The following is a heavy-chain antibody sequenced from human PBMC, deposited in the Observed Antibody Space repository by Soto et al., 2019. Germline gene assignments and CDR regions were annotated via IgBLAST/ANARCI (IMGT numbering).Heavy chain of an antibody. CDR3: ARDRGGGIEPFEY. V-gene: IGHV4-59*01. D-gene: IGHD6-13*01. CDR2: IYYSGST. J-gene: IGHJ4*02. Sequence: SETLSLICTVSGASIGASYWSWIRQSPGKGLEWMGYIYYSGSTNYNPSLKSRVTISVDTSKNQVSLTLSSVTAADTAVYYCARDRGGGIEPFEYWGQGALVTVSS. CDR1: GASIGASY.